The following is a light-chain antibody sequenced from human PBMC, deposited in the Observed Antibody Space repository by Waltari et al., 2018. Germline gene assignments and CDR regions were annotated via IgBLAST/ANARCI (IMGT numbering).Light chain of an antibody. CDR3: QQYYDTPT. CDR1: QSVWYNSNKRNY. V-gene: IGKV4-1*01. J-gene: IGKJ1*01. CDR2: WAS. Sequence: DIVMTQSPDSLAVSLGERATIHCKSSQSVWYNSNKRNYLAWYQQKAGQPPKVLIYWASTRESGVPDRFSGSGSGTDFTLTISSLQAEDVAIYYCQQYYDTPTFGQGTKVEI.